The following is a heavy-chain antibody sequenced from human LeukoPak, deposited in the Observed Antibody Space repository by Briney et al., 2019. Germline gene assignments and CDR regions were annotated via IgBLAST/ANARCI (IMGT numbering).Heavy chain of an antibody. Sequence: GGSLRLSCAASGFTFSSYAMTWVRQAPGKGLEYVSAIGGSGANTYYADSVKGRFTISRDNSKNTLYLQMNSLRAEDTAVYHCAKAKGLLFFDYWAREPWSPSPQ. J-gene: IGHJ4*02. CDR3: AKAKGLLFFDY. D-gene: IGHD2-21*02. V-gene: IGHV3-23*01. CDR1: GFTFSSYA. CDR2: IGGSGANT.